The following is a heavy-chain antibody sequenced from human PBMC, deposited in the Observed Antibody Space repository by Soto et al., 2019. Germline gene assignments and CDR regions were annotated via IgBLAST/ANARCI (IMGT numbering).Heavy chain of an antibody. V-gene: IGHV1-2*02. CDR2: INPNSGGT. D-gene: IGHD3-16*02. J-gene: IGHJ6*02. CDR1: GYTFTGYY. CDR3: ARVNRYTGLYYYFGMDV. Sequence: GASVKISCKASGYTFTGYYMHWVRQAPGQGLEWMGWINPNSGGTNYAQKFQGRVTITADESTSTAYMELSSLRSEDTAVYYCARVNRYTGLYYYFGMDVWGQGTTVTVS.